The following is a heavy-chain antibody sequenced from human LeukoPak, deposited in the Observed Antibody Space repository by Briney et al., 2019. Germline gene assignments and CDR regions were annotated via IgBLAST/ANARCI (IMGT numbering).Heavy chain of an antibody. J-gene: IGHJ3*02. Sequence: SETLSLTCTVSGGSISSYYWSWIRQPPGQGLEWIGYIYYSGSTNCNPSVKSRVAMSVDTSKKQFSMKLSSLTAADTAVYYCARGGTAVIAPYAFDIWGQGTMVTVSS. CDR3: ARGGTAVIAPYAFDI. CDR2: IYYSGST. V-gene: IGHV4-59*01. D-gene: IGHD4-23*01. CDR1: GGSISSYY.